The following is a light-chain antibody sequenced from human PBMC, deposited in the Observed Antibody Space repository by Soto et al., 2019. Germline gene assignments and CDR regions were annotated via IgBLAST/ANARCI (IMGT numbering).Light chain of an antibody. CDR3: QQYGTTLWT. J-gene: IGKJ1*01. CDR2: GGS. CDR1: QSVSSNH. V-gene: IGKV3-20*01. Sequence: DIVLTQSPGTLSLSPGERATLYCRASQSVSSNHLAWYQQKPGQAPRLLIYGGSSRATGIPVRFSGSGSETDFTLTITRLEPKDFAVYYCQQYGTTLWTFGQGTKVDNK.